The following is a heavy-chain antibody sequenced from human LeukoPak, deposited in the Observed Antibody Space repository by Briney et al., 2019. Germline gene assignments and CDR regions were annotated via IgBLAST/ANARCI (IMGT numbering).Heavy chain of an antibody. D-gene: IGHD4-11*01. CDR3: ARDSRVGIDWGDYRDAFDI. CDR1: GDSVSSNSAA. CDR2: TYYRSKWYN. J-gene: IGHJ3*02. Sequence: SQTLSLTCAISGDSVSSNSAAWNWIRQSPSRGLEWLGRTYYRSKWYNDYAVSVKSRITINPDTSKNQFSLQLNSVTPEDTAVYYCARDSRVGIDWGDYRDAFDIWAKGQWSPSLQ. V-gene: IGHV6-1*01.